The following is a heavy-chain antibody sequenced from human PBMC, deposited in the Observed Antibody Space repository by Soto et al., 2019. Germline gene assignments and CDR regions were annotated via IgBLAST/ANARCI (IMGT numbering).Heavy chain of an antibody. CDR2: IGTAGDT. CDR1: GFTFSRYD. J-gene: IGHJ4*02. CDR3: VRGGAYGDQYFDY. Sequence: EVQLVESGGGLVQPGGSLRLSCAASGFTFSRYDMHWVRQVTGKRLEGVSAIGTAGDTYYPDSVKGRFTISRENATNSLYLQMSSLTAGDTAVYYCVRGGAYGDQYFDYWCQGTLVTVSS. V-gene: IGHV3-13*01. D-gene: IGHD4-17*01.